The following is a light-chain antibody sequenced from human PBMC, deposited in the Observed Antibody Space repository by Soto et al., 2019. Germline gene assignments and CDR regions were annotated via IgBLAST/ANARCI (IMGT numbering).Light chain of an antibody. CDR3: AAWDDSLNGL. CDR2: STN. J-gene: IGLJ2*01. Sequence: QTVVTQPPSASGTPGQRVTISCSGSSSNIGSNAVNWYQQLPGTAPKLLIYSTNQRPSGVPDRFSGSKSGTSASLAISGLQSEDEADYYCAAWDDSLNGLFGGGTKLTV. CDR1: SSNIGSNA. V-gene: IGLV1-44*01.